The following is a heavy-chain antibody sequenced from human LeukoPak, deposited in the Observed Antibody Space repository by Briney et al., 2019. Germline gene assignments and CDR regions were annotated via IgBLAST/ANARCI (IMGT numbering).Heavy chain of an antibody. CDR2: IYYSGST. J-gene: IGHJ4*02. D-gene: IGHD3-22*01. Sequence: PSETLSLTCTVSGGSISSYYWSWIRQPPGKGLKWIGYIYYSGSTNYNPSLKSRVTISVDTSKNQLSLKLSSVTAADTAVYYCARGTKTYYYDSSGYNFDYWGQGTLVTVSS. CDR3: ARGTKTYYYDSSGYNFDY. V-gene: IGHV4-59*12. CDR1: GGSISSYY.